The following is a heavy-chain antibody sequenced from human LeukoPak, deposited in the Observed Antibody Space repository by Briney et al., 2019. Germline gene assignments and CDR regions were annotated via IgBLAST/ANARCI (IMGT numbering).Heavy chain of an antibody. J-gene: IGHJ4*02. CDR3: AKDGQGDYGDYVGFDY. V-gene: IGHV3-30*18. D-gene: IGHD4-17*01. Sequence: GGSLRLSCAASGFILSNYRMNWVRQAPGKGLEWVAVISYDGSNKYYADSVKGRFTISRDNSKNTLYLQMNSLRAEDTAVYYCAKDGQGDYGDYVGFDYWGQGTLVTVSS. CDR2: ISYDGSNK. CDR1: GFILSNYR.